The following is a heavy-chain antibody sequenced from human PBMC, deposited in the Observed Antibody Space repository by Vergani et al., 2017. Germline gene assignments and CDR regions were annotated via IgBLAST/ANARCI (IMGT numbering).Heavy chain of an antibody. CDR2: IIPIFGTA. D-gene: IGHD3-9*01. J-gene: IGHJ5*02. CDR1: GGTFSSYA. V-gene: IGHV1-69*01. CDR3: ARGTRTYYDILTGSYNWFDP. Sequence: QVQLVQSGAEVKKPGSSVKVSCKASGGTFSSYAISWVRQAPGQGLEWMGGIIPIFGTANYAQKFQGRVTITADESTSTAYMELSSLRSEDTAVYYWARGTRTYYDILTGSYNWFDPWGEGTLVAVSS.